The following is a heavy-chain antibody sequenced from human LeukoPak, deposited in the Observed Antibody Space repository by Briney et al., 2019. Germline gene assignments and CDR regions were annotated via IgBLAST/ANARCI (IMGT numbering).Heavy chain of an antibody. J-gene: IGHJ4*02. CDR3: ARGMGYCSAGSCYPFDF. Sequence: SEPLSLTCTVSGDSISNYYWRWIRQPPGKGLEWIGFFDYSGNTSFSPSLKSPVSISVDTSKNQFSLKLTSVTAVDTAVYYCARGMGYCSAGSCYPFDFWGQGTLVTVSS. D-gene: IGHD2-15*01. CDR1: GDSISNYY. V-gene: IGHV4-59*01. CDR2: FDYSGNT.